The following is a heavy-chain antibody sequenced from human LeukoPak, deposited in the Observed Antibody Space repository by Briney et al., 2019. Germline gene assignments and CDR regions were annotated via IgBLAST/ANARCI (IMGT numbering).Heavy chain of an antibody. J-gene: IGHJ4*02. CDR2: IIPILGIA. Sequence: SVKVSCKASGGTFSSYAISWVRQAPGQGLECMGRIIPILGIANYAQKFQGRVTITADKSTSTAYMELSSLRSEDTAVYYCARDLVAVAGTSLHYWGQGTLVTVSS. CDR1: GGTFSSYA. V-gene: IGHV1-69*04. D-gene: IGHD6-19*01. CDR3: ARDLVAVAGTSLHY.